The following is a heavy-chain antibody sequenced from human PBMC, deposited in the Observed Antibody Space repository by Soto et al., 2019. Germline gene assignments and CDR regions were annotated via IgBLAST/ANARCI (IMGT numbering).Heavy chain of an antibody. V-gene: IGHV1-2*02. J-gene: IGHJ6*02. CDR3: ARATAEQWLVRWYYYGMDV. D-gene: IGHD6-19*01. CDR1: GYTFTGYY. CDR2: INPNSGGT. Sequence: QVPLVQSGAEVKKPGASVKVSCKASGYTFTGYYMHWVRQAPGQGLEWMGWINPNSGGTNYAQKFQGRVTMTRDTSISTAYMELSRLRSDDTAVYYCARATAEQWLVRWYYYGMDVWGQGTTVTVSS.